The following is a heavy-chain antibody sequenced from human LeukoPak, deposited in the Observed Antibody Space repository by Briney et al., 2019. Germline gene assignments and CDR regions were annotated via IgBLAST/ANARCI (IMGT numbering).Heavy chain of an antibody. CDR1: GGSISSYY. J-gene: IGHJ6*02. CDR2: IYYSGST. D-gene: IGHD4-17*01. CDR3: ARDNTGVMGWYTVTNYYGMDV. Sequence: SETLSLTCTVSGGSISSYYWSWIRQPPGKGLEWIGYIYYSGSTNYNPSLKSRVTISVDTSKNQFSLKLSSVTAADTAVYYCARDNTGVMGWYTVTNYYGMDVWGQGTTVTVSS. V-gene: IGHV4-59*01.